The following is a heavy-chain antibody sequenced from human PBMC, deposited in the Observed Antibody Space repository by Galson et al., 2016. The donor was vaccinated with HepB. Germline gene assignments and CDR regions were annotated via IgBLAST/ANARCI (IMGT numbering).Heavy chain of an antibody. Sequence: SLRLSCAASGFTFSSFGVHWVRQAPGKGLEWLAAISYDSKNIYYADSVKGRFTISRDNSKNTLFVQMNSLRPEDTAVYYCARDKDEYVWGKFRRPFDSWGQGTLVSVSS. D-gene: IGHD3-16*01. CDR3: ARDKDEYVWGKFRRPFDS. J-gene: IGHJ4*02. V-gene: IGHV3-30*03. CDR2: ISYDSKNI. CDR1: GFTFSSFG.